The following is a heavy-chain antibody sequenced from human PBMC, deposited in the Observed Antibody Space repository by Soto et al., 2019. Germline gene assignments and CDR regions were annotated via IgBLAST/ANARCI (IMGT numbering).Heavy chain of an antibody. CDR2: IYYNRTT. J-gene: IGHJ5*01. D-gene: IGHD3-16*01. Sequence: SETLSLTCTVSGASISHHYWSWIRQPPGKGLEYIEYIYYNRTTNSNPSLKGRVNISLDTSKRQVSLTLTSVTAADTAVYYCARGHWALDSWAQGTLVTVSS. CDR3: ARGHWALDS. V-gene: IGHV4-59*11. CDR1: GASISHHY.